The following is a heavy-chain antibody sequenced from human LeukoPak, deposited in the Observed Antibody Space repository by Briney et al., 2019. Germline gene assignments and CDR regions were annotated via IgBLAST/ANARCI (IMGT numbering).Heavy chain of an antibody. D-gene: IGHD6-13*01. J-gene: IGHJ4*02. CDR3: AIEGRSSWLRDRYYFDY. CDR2: IIPIFGTA. Sequence: SVKVSCKASGGTFSSYAISWVRQAPGQGLEWMGGIIPIFGTANYAQKFQGRVTITAGKSTSTAYMELSSLRSEDTAVYYCAIEGRSSWLRDRYYFDYWGQGTLVTVSS. V-gene: IGHV1-69*06. CDR1: GGTFSSYA.